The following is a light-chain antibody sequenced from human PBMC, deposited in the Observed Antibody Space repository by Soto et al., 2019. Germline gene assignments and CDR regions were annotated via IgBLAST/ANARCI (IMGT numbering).Light chain of an antibody. CDR2: NTS. CDR3: AAWDDSLNGWV. J-gene: IGLJ3*02. V-gene: IGLV1-40*01. CDR1: NSNIGTPFD. Sequence: QLVLTQPPSVSGAPGQRVTIACTGNNSNIGTPFDVHWYRHFPGAAPQLLLSNTSHRPSGVPDRFSGSKSGTSASLAISGLRFDDEADYYCAAWDDSLNGWVFGGGTQLTVL.